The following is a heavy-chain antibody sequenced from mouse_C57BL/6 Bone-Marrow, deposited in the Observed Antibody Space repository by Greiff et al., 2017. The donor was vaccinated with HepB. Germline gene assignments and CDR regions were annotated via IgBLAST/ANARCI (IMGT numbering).Heavy chain of an antibody. J-gene: IGHJ2*01. D-gene: IGHD2-3*01. Sequence: QVQLQQPGAELVKPGASVKLSCKASGYTFTSYWMQWVKQRPGQGLEWIGEIDPSDSYTNYNQKFKGKATLTVDTSSSTAYMQLSNLTSEDSAVYYCAGGGDDGYYGDYWGQGTTLTVSS. CDR2: IDPSDSYT. CDR1: GYTFTSYW. CDR3: AGGGDDGYYGDY. V-gene: IGHV1-50*01.